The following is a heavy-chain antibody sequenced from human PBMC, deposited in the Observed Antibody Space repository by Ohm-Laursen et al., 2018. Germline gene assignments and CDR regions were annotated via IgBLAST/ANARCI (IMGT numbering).Heavy chain of an antibody. Sequence: TLSLTCTVSGGSISTYYWTWIRQPAGKGLEWIGRLDTGGSTNYNPSLKSRVTMSVDSSKNQFSLKLSSVTAADTAVYYCAKSGGDDFWSGSAYHYGMDVWGQGTTVTVSS. CDR2: LDTGGST. CDR3: AKSGGDDFWSGSAYHYGMDV. V-gene: IGHV4-4*07. D-gene: IGHD3-3*01. J-gene: IGHJ6*02. CDR1: GGSISTYY.